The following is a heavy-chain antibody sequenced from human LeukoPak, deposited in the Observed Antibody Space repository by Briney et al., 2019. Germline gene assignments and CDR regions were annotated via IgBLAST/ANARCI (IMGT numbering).Heavy chain of an antibody. CDR2: ISSSSSTI. D-gene: IGHD1-26*01. CDR1: GFTFSSYS. V-gene: IGHV3-48*04. Sequence: GGSLRLSCASSGFTFSSYSMNWVRQAPGKGLEWVSYISSSSSTIYYADSVKGRFTISRDNAKNSLYLQMNSLRAEDTAVYYCARGIVPWELERVNLFDPWGQGTLVTGSS. J-gene: IGHJ5*01. CDR3: ARGIVPWELERVNLFDP.